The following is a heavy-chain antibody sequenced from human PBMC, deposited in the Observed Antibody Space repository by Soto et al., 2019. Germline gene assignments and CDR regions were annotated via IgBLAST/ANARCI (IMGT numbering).Heavy chain of an antibody. CDR1: GYTFTSYY. CDR2: INPSNST. V-gene: IGHV1-46*01. Sequence: ASVKVSCKASGYTFTSYYMHWVRQAPGQGLEWMGIINPSNSTTYAQKFQGRVTMTRDTSTSTVYMELISLRSEDTAVYYCARGYDFWSGYPTRPADYYYGMDVWGQGTTVTVSS. D-gene: IGHD3-3*01. J-gene: IGHJ6*02. CDR3: ARGYDFWSGYPTRPADYYYGMDV.